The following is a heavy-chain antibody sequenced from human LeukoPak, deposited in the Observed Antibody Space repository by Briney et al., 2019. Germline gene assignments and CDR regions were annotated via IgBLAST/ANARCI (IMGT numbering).Heavy chain of an antibody. CDR2: IKQDGSDR. Sequence: GGSLRLSCAASGFTFRNYWMSWVRQAPGTGLEWVANIKQDGSDRNYVASVRGRFTISRDNAESSLYLQMNTLRAEDTAVYYCVRNLAVAGTCFDSWGQGTLITVSS. V-gene: IGHV3-7*03. D-gene: IGHD6-19*01. CDR1: GFTFRNYW. J-gene: IGHJ4*02. CDR3: VRNLAVAGTCFDS.